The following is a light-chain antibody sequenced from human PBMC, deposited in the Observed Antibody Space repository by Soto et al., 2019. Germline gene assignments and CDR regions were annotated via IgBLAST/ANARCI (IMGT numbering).Light chain of an antibody. J-gene: IGKJ1*01. CDR1: QTVSKY. CDR2: AAS. V-gene: IGKV1-39*01. CDR3: QQYYSFPRT. Sequence: DIQMTQSPSSLSASVGDIVTIFCRASQTVSKYVNWYQQKPGKVPDLLIYAASTLQSGVPSRFSGSGSGTDFTLTISCLQSEDFATYYCQQYYSFPRTFGQGTKVDI.